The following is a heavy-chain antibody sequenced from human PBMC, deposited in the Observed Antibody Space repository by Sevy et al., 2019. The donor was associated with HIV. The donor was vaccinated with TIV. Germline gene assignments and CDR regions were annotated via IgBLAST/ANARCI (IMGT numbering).Heavy chain of an antibody. V-gene: IGHV3-9*01. CDR3: AKGAGISQNYAWTAFDI. Sequence: GGSLRLSCAASGFTFDDYTMHWVRLDPAKGLEWVSGISWKSGSIGYAYSVRGRFTISRDNAKNSLYLQMNSLRADDTALYYCAKGAGISQNYAWTAFDIWGQGTMVTVSS. J-gene: IGHJ3*02. CDR1: GFTFDDYT. CDR2: ISWKSGSI. D-gene: IGHD1-7*01.